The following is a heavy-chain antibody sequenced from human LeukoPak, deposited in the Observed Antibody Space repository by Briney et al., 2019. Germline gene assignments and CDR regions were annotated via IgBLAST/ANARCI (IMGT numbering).Heavy chain of an antibody. D-gene: IGHD1-26*01. CDR2: IKRKTDGGTT. J-gene: IGHJ4*02. CDR1: GFTFSNAW. V-gene: IGHV3-15*07. CDR3: TTSTVGATYFDY. Sequence: GGSLRLSCAASGFTFSNAWMNWVRQAPGKGLEWVGRIKRKTDGGTTDYAAPVKGRFTISRDDSKNTLYLQMNSLKTEDTAVYYYTTSTVGATYFDYWDQGTLVTVSS.